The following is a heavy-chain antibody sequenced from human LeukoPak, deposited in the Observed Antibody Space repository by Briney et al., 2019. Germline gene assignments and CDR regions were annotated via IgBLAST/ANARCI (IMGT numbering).Heavy chain of an antibody. CDR3: ARGVPSAYYYGSGSPNPYFDY. D-gene: IGHD3-10*01. Sequence: SETLSLTCAVYGGSFSGYYWSWIRQPPGKGLEWIGEINHSGSTHYNPSLKSRVTISVDTSKNQFSLKLSSVTAADTAVYYCARGVPSAYYYGSGSPNPYFDYWGQGTLVTVSS. J-gene: IGHJ4*02. CDR2: INHSGST. V-gene: IGHV4-34*01. CDR1: GGSFSGYY.